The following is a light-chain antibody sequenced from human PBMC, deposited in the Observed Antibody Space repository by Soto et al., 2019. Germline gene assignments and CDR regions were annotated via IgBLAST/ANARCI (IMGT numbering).Light chain of an antibody. CDR2: DVR. CDR3: CSYAGSSMV. CDR1: TSDVGGYNY. Sequence: QSVLTQPRSVSGSPGQSVTIACTGTTSDVGGYNYVSWYQQHPGKAPKLMIYDVRKRPSGVPDRFSGSKSGNTASLTISGLQAEDDADYYCCSYAGSSMVFGGGTKLTVL. V-gene: IGLV2-11*01. J-gene: IGLJ2*01.